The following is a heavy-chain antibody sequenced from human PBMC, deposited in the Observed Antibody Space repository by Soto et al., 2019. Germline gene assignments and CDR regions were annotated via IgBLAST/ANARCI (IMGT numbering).Heavy chain of an antibody. V-gene: IGHV3-33*01. CDR1: GFTFGNYG. Sequence: QVQLEESGGGVVQPGTSLRLSCAPSGFTFGNYGMHWVRQAPGKGLEWVAVIWYDGSNKYYADSVKGRFTISRDNSKNMLSLQMNSLRGEDTAVYYYARDIVATIDFWGQGTLVTVSS. CDR3: ARDIVATIDF. J-gene: IGHJ4*02. D-gene: IGHD5-12*01. CDR2: IWYDGSNK.